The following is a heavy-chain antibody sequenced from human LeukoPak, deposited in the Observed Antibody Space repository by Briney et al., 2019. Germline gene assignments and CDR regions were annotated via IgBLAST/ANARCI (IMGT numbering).Heavy chain of an antibody. D-gene: IGHD3-22*01. CDR1: GGSISGYY. CDR2: ISFTGNT. Sequence: SETLSLTCTVSGGSISGYYWSWIRQSPGKRLEWIAYISFTGNTNYNPSPKSRVTISLDTSKTHFSLTLSSLTAADTAVYYCARSPPGWYYDNSGQYYFDTWGQGALVTVSS. V-gene: IGHV4-59*08. J-gene: IGHJ4*02. CDR3: ARSPPGWYYDNSGQYYFDT.